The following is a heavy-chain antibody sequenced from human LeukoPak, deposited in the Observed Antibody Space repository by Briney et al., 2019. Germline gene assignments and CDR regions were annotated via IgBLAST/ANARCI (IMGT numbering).Heavy chain of an antibody. CDR3: TRNVALDY. Sequence: ASVKVSCKASGYTFTGYYMHWVRQAPGQGLEWVGWMNPNSGDTGYAQNFQGRLTLTRDTSTSTAYMELNSLRSEDTAIYYCTRNVALDYWGQGTLITVSS. D-gene: IGHD2-15*01. CDR2: MNPNSGDT. CDR1: GYTFTGYY. J-gene: IGHJ4*02. V-gene: IGHV1-8*02.